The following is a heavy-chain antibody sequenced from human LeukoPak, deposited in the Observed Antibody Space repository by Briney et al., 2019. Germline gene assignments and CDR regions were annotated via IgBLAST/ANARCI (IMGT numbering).Heavy chain of an antibody. D-gene: IGHD6-13*01. CDR3: ARGYSSSWFDY. Sequence: SETLSLTGTVSGGSISSYYWSWLQQPPGKGLEWIGYTYYRGSPNYNPSLKSRVTISVDTSKNQFSLKLSSVTAADTAVYYCARGYSSSWFDYWGQGTLVTVSS. J-gene: IGHJ4*02. CDR2: TYYRGSP. V-gene: IGHV4-59*01. CDR1: GGSISSYY.